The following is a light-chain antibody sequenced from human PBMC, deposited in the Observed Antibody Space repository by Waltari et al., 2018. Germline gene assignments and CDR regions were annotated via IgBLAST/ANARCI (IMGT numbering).Light chain of an antibody. J-gene: IGKJ1*01. CDR2: WAS. V-gene: IGKV4-1*01. CDR3: QQYYSSPWT. CDR1: PSLFYSTYNQNN. Sequence: DIVMTQSPDSLAVSLGERATIKCKSSPSLFYSTYNQNNLAWYQQKPGQHPELLIYWASTRESGVPDRFSGSGSGTDFTLTISSLQAEDVAFYYCQQYYSSPWTFGQGTKVEVK.